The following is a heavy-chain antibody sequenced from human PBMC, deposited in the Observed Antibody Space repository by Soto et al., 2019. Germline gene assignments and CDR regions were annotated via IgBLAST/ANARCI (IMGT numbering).Heavy chain of an antibody. V-gene: IGHV4-34*01. D-gene: IGHD6-13*01. J-gene: IGHJ6*03. CDR3: ARALGYSSSWSIYYYMDV. CDR2: INHSGST. CDR1: GGSFGGYY. Sequence: SETLSLTCAVYGGSFGGYYWSWIRQPPGKGLEWIGEINHSGSTNYNPSLKSRVTISVDTSKNQFSLKLSSVTAADTAVYYCARALGYSSSWSIYYYMDVWGKGTTVTVSS.